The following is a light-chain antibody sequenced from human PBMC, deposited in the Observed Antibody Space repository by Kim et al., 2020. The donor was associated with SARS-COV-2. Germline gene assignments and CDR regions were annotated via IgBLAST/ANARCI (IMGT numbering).Light chain of an antibody. CDR3: QQSYSTPT. Sequence: SASVGDRVTITGRASQSISNYFNWYQQKPGKAPKLLIYAASSLQSGVPSRFSGSGSGTDFTLTISSLQPEDFATYYCQQSYSTPTFGGGTKVDIK. CDR2: AAS. CDR1: QSISNY. V-gene: IGKV1-39*01. J-gene: IGKJ4*01.